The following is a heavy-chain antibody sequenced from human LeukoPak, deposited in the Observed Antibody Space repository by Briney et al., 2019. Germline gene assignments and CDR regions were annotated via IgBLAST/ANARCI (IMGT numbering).Heavy chain of an antibody. Sequence: PSETLSLTCTVSGGSISSYYWSWIRQPPGRGLGWIGYIYYSGSTNYNPSLKSRVTISVDTSKNQFSLKLSSVTAADTAVYYCAKYYDRESAFDYWGQGTLVTVSS. D-gene: IGHD3-22*01. J-gene: IGHJ4*02. CDR2: IYYSGST. CDR1: GGSISSYY. CDR3: AKYYDRESAFDY. V-gene: IGHV4-59*01.